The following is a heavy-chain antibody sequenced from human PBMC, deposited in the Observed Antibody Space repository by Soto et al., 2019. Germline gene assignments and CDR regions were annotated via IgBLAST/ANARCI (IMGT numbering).Heavy chain of an antibody. CDR2: MNPNSGNT. J-gene: IGHJ5*02. D-gene: IGHD6-19*01. Sequence: QVQLVQSGAEVKKPGASVKVSCKASGYTFTSYDINWVRQATGQGLEWMGWMNPNSGNTGYAQKFQGRVTMTRNTSISTAYMELSSLRSEDTAVYYCARGLGYSSGWYRALVGSGPWGQGTLVTVSS. CDR1: GYTFTSYD. V-gene: IGHV1-8*01. CDR3: ARGLGYSSGWYRALVGSGP.